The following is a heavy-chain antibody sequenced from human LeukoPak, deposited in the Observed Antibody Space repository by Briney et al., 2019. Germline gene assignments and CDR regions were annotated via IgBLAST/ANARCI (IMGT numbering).Heavy chain of an antibody. CDR3: ARDMGSGSLHY. CDR1: GYIFTTYA. D-gene: IGHD1-26*01. CDR2: INTGNGDT. Sequence: ASVKVSCKASGYIFTTYAIHWVRQAPGQRLEWLGWINTGNGDTRYSQTFQGRVTITRDTSASTAYMELSSLRPEDTAMYYCARDMGSGSLHYWGQGTLVTVSS. V-gene: IGHV1-3*04. J-gene: IGHJ4*02.